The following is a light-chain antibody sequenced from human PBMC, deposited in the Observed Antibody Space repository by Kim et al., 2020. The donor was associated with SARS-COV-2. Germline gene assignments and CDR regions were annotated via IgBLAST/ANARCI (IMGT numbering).Light chain of an antibody. V-gene: IGKV3-20*01. CDR1: QSLRRRS. Sequence: GERGTISSRASQSLRRRSRVWYQQKPGQAPRRHIYEASYRATGIPDRFSGSGSETDFTLTISRLEPDDFALYYCQQHESSPPTFGRGTKVDIK. CDR2: EAS. CDR3: QQHESSPPT. J-gene: IGKJ1*01.